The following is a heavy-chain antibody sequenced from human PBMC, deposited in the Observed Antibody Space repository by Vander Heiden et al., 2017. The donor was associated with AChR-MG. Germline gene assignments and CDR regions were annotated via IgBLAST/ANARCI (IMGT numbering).Heavy chain of an antibody. CDR1: GFTFSSYG. V-gene: IGHV3-33*01. Sequence: QVQLVESGGGVVQPGRSLRLPCAASGFTFSSYGMHWVRQAPGKGLEWVAVIWYDGSKKYYADSVKGRFTISRDNSKNTLYLQMNSLRAEDTAVYYCAREMATIKDYWGQGTLVTVSS. D-gene: IGHD5-12*01. CDR3: AREMATIKDY. CDR2: IWYDGSKK. J-gene: IGHJ4*02.